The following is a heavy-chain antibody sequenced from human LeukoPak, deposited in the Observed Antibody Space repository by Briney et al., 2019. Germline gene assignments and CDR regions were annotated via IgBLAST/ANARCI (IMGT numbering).Heavy chain of an antibody. CDR2: ISYDGSNK. D-gene: IGHD5-24*01. CDR1: GFTFSSYG. J-gene: IGHJ6*02. Sequence: GGSLRLSCAASGFTFSSYGMHWVRQAPGKRLEWVAVISYDGSNKYYAGSVKGRFTISRDNSKNTLYLQMNSLRAEDTAVYYCARRDGYRGMDVWGQGTTVTVSS. CDR3: ARRDGYRGMDV. V-gene: IGHV3-30*03.